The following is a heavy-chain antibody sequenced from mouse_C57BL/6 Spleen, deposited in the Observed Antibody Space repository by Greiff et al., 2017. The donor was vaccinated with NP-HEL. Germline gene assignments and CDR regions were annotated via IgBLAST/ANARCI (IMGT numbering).Heavy chain of an antibody. J-gene: IGHJ1*03. V-gene: IGHV6-3*01. D-gene: IGHD2-1*01. CDR2: LRLKSDNYAT. CDR3: TGYGNWYFDV. CDR1: GFTFSNYW. Sequence: EVQGVESGGGLVQPGGSMKLSCVASGFTFSNYWMNWVRQSPEKGLEWVAQLRLKSDNYATHYAESVKGRFTISRDDSKSSVYLQMNNLRAEDTGIYYCTGYGNWYFDVWGTGTTVTVSS.